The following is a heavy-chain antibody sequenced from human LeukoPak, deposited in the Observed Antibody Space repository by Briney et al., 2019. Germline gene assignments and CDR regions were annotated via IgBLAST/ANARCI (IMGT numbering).Heavy chain of an antibody. J-gene: IGHJ5*02. V-gene: IGHV1-69*06. Sequence: SVKVSCKASGGTFSSYAIGWVRQAPGQGLEWMGGIIPILGTANYAQKFQGRVTITADKSTSTAYMELSSLRSEDTAVYYCARKHITMVRGVPWFDPWGQGTLVTVSS. CDR2: IIPILGTA. CDR3: ARKHITMVRGVPWFDP. D-gene: IGHD3-10*01. CDR1: GGTFSSYA.